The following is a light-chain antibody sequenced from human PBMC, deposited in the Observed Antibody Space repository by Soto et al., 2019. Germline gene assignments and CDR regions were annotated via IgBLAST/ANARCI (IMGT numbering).Light chain of an antibody. V-gene: IGKV1-39*01. J-gene: IGKJ1*01. CDR1: QSISSY. CDR3: QQSYSTPRT. Sequence: DIQMTQSPSSLSASVGDRVTITCRASQSISSYLNWYQQKPGKAPKLLIYAASSLQSGVPSRFSGSGSGTDFTLAISSLQPQDFETYYCQQSYSTPRTVGQGTKVDIK. CDR2: AAS.